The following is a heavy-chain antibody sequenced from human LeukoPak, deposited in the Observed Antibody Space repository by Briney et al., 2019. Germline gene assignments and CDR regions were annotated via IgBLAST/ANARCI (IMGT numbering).Heavy chain of an antibody. J-gene: IGHJ4*02. CDR1: GFTFSNAW. D-gene: IGHD6-13*01. CDR2: IKSNYDGGTT. Sequence: GGSLRLSCAASGFTFSNAWMSWVRQAPGKGLEWVGRIKSNYDGGTTDYAAPVKGRFTISRDDSKTTLYLEMNSLKTDDTAVYYCTTAGSSKGDYWGQGTLVTVSS. V-gene: IGHV3-15*01. CDR3: TTAGSSKGDY.